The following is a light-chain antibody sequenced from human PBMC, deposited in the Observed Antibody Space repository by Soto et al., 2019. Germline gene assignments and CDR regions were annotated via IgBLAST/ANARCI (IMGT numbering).Light chain of an antibody. CDR3: QQYGSSPPWT. CDR2: GAS. J-gene: IGKJ1*01. V-gene: IGKV3-20*01. Sequence: EIVVTHSPSTLSLSPVERATLSCSASQSVSSSYLAWYQQKPGQAPRLLIYGASSRATGIPDRFSGSGSGTDFTLTISRLEPEDFAVYYCQQYGSSPPWTFGQGTKVDI. CDR1: QSVSSSY.